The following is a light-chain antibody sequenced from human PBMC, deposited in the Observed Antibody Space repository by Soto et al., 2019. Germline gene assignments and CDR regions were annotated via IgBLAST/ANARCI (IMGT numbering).Light chain of an antibody. CDR2: GAS. J-gene: IGKJ1*01. Sequence: EIGLTQSPATLSVSPGERATLSCRASQGVSSNLAWYQQKPGQGPRLVIYGASARATGIPARFSGSGSGTEFTRNISSLQPEDVALYSCQVYNNLPPRGTFGQGTKVEFK. CDR1: QGVSSN. V-gene: IGKV3-15*01. CDR3: QVYNNLPPRGT.